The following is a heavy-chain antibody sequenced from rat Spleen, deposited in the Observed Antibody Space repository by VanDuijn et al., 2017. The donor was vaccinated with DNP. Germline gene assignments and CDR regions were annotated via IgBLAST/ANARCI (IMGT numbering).Heavy chain of an antibody. Sequence: EVQLVESGGGLVQPGRSLKLSCAASGFTFSDYNMAWVRQAPKKGLECVAYISYEGSITSYGDSVKGRFTISRDNAKSTLYLQMNSLKSEDTATYYCAKNSGYYFDYWGQGVMVTVSS. CDR2: ISYEGSIT. CDR1: GFTFSDYN. J-gene: IGHJ2*01. V-gene: IGHV5-22*01. D-gene: IGHD4-3*01. CDR3: AKNSGYYFDY.